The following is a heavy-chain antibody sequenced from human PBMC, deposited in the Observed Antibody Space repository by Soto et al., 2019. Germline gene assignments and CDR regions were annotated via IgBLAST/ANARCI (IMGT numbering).Heavy chain of an antibody. V-gene: IGHV1-18*01. D-gene: IGHD3-22*01. J-gene: IGHJ4*02. Sequence: VKVSCKASGYTFTSYGISWVRQAPGQGLEWMGWISAYNGNTNYAQKLQGRVTMTTDTSTSTAYMELRSLRSDDTAVYYCARDLYSYYDSSGYGISGYWGQGTLVTVSS. CDR1: GYTFTSYG. CDR2: ISAYNGNT. CDR3: ARDLYSYYDSSGYGISGY.